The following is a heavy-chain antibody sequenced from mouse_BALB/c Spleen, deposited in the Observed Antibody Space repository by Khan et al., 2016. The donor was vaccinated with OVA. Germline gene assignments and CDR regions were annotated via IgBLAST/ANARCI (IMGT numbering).Heavy chain of an antibody. D-gene: IGHD2-14*01. V-gene: IGHV3-2*02. Sequence: VQLKESGPGLVKPSQSLSLTCTVTGYSITSDYAWNWIRQFPGNKLEWMGYISYSGSTSYNPSLKSRISITRDTSKNQFFLQLNSVTTEDTATYYCARGRYRFPFAYWGQGTLGTGS. CDR2: ISYSGST. CDR3: ARGRYRFPFAY. CDR1: GYSITSDYA. J-gene: IGHJ3*01.